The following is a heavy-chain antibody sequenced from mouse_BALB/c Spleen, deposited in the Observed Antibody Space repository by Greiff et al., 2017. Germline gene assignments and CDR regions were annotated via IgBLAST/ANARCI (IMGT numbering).Heavy chain of an antibody. J-gene: IGHJ3*01. CDR2: ISSGGSYT. Sequence: EVKLQESGGGLVKPGGSLKLSCAASGFTFSSYTMSWVRQTPEKRLEWVATISSGGSYTYYPDSVKGRFTISRDNAKNTLYLQMSSLKSEDTAMYYCTRWDYATYWGQGTLVTVSA. V-gene: IGHV5-6-4*01. D-gene: IGHD2-4*01. CDR3: TRWDYATY. CDR1: GFTFSSYT.